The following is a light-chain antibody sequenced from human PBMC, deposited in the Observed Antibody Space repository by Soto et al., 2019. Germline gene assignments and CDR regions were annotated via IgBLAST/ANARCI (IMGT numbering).Light chain of an antibody. CDR2: RNG. CDR3: QSYDSSLSGSEV. Sequence: VLARPPSVSGAPGQRGTISCTRSSFNIGAGHYVHGSQNIAGTAPKVHTFRNGNRPVGVSYLFSGSKSCTSSSLDITELQTKDEADYYCQSYDSSLSGSEVFGTGTKGTGL. J-gene: IGLJ1*01. CDR1: SFNIGAGHY. V-gene: IGLV1-40*01.